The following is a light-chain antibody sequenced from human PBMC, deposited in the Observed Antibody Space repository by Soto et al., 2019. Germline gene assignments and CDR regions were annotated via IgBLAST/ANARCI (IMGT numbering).Light chain of an antibody. Sequence: QSVLTQPASVSGSPGQSIAISCSGSSSDIGNYYLVSWYQHHPGKAPKVIIYEGDKRPSGVSNRFSGSKSGTTASLTISGLQAEDEADYFCCSFAGRNTYVFGTGTQLTVL. CDR3: CSFAGRNTYV. V-gene: IGLV2-23*01. CDR2: EGD. CDR1: SSDIGNYYL. J-gene: IGLJ1*01.